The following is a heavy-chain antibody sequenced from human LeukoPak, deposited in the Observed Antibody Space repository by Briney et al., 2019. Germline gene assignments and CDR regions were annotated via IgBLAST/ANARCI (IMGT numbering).Heavy chain of an antibody. Sequence: GESLRLSCAASGFTFSTSWMTWVRQAPGKGLEWVANIKEDGTEKHYVDSVKGRFTISRDNAQDSLYLQMNSLRAEDTAVYYCVRNYVGSFDPRGQGTLVTVSS. CDR2: IKEDGTEK. CDR3: VRNYVGSFDP. V-gene: IGHV3-7*04. CDR1: GFTFSTSW. J-gene: IGHJ5*02. D-gene: IGHD4-23*01.